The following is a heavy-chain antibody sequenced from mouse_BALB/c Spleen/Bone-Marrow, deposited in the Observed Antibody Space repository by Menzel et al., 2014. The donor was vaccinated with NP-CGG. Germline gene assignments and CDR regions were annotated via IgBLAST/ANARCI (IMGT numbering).Heavy chain of an antibody. Sequence: DVHLVESGGGLVQPGGSRKLSCAASGFTFRSLGMHWARQAPEKGLEWVAYISGGTSTIYYADTVKGRFTISRDNPNNTLFLQMTSLRSEDTAMYYCVRGGYYVPSYFDSWGQGTTLTVSS. CDR1: GFTFRSLG. J-gene: IGHJ2*01. D-gene: IGHD2-3*01. CDR2: ISGGTSTI. CDR3: VRGGYYVPSYFDS. V-gene: IGHV5-17*02.